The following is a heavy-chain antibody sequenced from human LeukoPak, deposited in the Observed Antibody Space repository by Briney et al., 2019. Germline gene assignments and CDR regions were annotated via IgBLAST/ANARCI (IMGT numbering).Heavy chain of an antibody. V-gene: IGHV1-69*05. J-gene: IGHJ5*02. CDR2: IIPIFGTA. D-gene: IGHD6-13*01. CDR1: GGTFSSYA. CDR3: ASSIAAAGTDNWFDP. Sequence: GSSVKVSCKASGGTFSSYAISWVRQAPGQGLEWMGGIIPIFGTANYAQKFQGRVTITTDESTSTAYMEPSSLRSEDTAVYYCASSIAAAGTDNWFDPWGQGTLVTVSS.